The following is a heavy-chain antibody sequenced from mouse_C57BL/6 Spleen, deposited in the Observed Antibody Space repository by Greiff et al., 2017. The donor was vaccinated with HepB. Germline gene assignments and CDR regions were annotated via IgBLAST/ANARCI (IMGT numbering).Heavy chain of an antibody. Sequence: QVQLQQSGAELVRPGTSVKVSCKASGYAFTNYLIEWVKQRPGQGLEWIGVINPGSGGTNYNEKFKGKATLTADKSSSTAYMQLSSLTSEDSAVYFCAREGVTTVVASFDYWGQGTTLTVSS. J-gene: IGHJ2*01. CDR3: AREGVTTVVASFDY. CDR1: GYAFTNYL. D-gene: IGHD1-1*01. V-gene: IGHV1-54*01. CDR2: INPGSGGT.